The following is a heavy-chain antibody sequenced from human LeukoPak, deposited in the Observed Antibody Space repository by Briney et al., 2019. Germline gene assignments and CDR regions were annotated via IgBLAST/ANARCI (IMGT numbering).Heavy chain of an antibody. V-gene: IGHV3-21*01. CDR1: GFTFSSYS. CDR3: ARDTYYYGSGSYYLFDY. Sequence: GGSLRLSCAASGFTFSSYSMNWVRQAPGKGLEWVSSISSSSSYIYYADSVKGRFTISRDNAKNSLYLQMNSLRAEDTAVYYCARDTYYYGSGSYYLFDYWGQGTLVTASS. D-gene: IGHD3-10*01. J-gene: IGHJ4*02. CDR2: ISSSSSYI.